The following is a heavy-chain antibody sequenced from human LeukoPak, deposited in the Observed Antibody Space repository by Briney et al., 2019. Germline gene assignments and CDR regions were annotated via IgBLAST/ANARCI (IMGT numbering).Heavy chain of an antibody. Sequence: GRSLRLSCVASGFTFSDYGMHWVRQAPGKGLEWVAVIWYDGSNICYADSVKGRFTISRDNFKNTLYLQMNSLRAEDTAIYYCARMFSGSLDYWGQGTLVTVSS. CDR3: ARMFSGSLDY. CDR2: IWYDGSNI. J-gene: IGHJ4*02. CDR1: GFTFSDYG. D-gene: IGHD1-26*01. V-gene: IGHV3-33*01.